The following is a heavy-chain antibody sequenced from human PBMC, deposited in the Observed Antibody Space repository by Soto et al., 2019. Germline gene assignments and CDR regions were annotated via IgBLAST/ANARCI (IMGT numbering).Heavy chain of an antibody. D-gene: IGHD6-13*01. J-gene: IGHJ6*02. CDR3: ARGSEQHYYYYGMDV. V-gene: IGHV1-69*13. CDR1: GGTFSSYA. Sequence: SVKVSCKASGGTFSSYAISWVRQAPGQGLEWMGGIIPIFGTANYAQKFQGRVTITADESTSTAYMELSSLRSEDTAVDYCARGSEQHYYYYGMDVWGQGTTVTVSS. CDR2: IIPIFGTA.